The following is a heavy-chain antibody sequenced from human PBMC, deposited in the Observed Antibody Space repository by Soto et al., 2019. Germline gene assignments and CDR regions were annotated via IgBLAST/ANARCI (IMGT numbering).Heavy chain of an antibody. CDR3: ARGAGGNFYFDY. CDR2: VYYSGST. CDR1: GGSINRGGYY. D-gene: IGHD2-21*02. Sequence: QVQLQESGPGLGKPSQTLSLTCTVSGGSINRGGYYWTWIRRHPGKGLEWIGSVYYSGSTNYNPSLKSRVTISVDTSKNQFSLKLSSVSAADTAVYYCARGAGGNFYFDYWGQGTLVTVSS. J-gene: IGHJ4*02. V-gene: IGHV4-31*03.